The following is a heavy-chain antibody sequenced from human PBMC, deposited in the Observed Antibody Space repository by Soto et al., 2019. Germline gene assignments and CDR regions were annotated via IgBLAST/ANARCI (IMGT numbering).Heavy chain of an antibody. CDR1: GFTFSSYA. V-gene: IGHV3-30-3*01. D-gene: IGHD6-19*01. CDR2: ISYDGSNK. Sequence: GGSLRLSCAASGFTFSSYAMHWVRQAPGKGLEWVAVISYDGSNKYYADSVKGRFTISRDNSKNTLYLQMNSLRAEDTAVYYCARSYSSGWYRKLYYYYGMDVWGQGTTVTVSS. J-gene: IGHJ6*02. CDR3: ARSYSSGWYRKLYYYYGMDV.